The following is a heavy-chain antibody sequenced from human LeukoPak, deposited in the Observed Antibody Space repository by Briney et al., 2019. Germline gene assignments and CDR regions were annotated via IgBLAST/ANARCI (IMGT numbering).Heavy chain of an antibody. CDR3: ARAAGDSPPYYYYMDV. V-gene: IGHV4-59*01. CDR1: GGSISSYF. Sequence: SETLSLTCTVSGGSISSYFWSWIRQPPGKGLEWIGYINYSGSTNYSPSLKSRVTISVDTSKNQFSLKLSSVTAADTAVYYCARAAGDSPPYYYYMDVWGKGTTVTVSS. CDR2: INYSGST. J-gene: IGHJ6*03. D-gene: IGHD3-10*01.